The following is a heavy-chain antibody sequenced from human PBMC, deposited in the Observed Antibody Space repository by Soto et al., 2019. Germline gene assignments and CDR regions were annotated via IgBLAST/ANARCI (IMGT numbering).Heavy chain of an antibody. CDR3: ARPLVAPVAGPYYYGMDV. CDR2: IWYDGNTK. Sequence: QIQLVESGGGVVQPGRSLRLSCTASGFTFNSYGFNWVRQAPGPGLEWVAVIWYDGNTKYYADSVKGRFTISRDNLRSTVYLQMNSLTAEDTAVYYCARPLVAPVAGPYYYGMDVWGQGTTVNVSS. CDR1: GFTFNSYG. D-gene: IGHD6-19*01. J-gene: IGHJ6*02. V-gene: IGHV3-33*01.